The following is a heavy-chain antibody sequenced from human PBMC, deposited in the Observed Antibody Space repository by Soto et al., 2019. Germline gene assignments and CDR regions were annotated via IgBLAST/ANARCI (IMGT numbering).Heavy chain of an antibody. CDR1: GGSISSYY. D-gene: IGHD7-27*01. CDR3: ARDGDGSSMDV. Sequence: SETLSLTCTVSGGSISSYYWSWIRQPPGKGLEWIGYIYYSGSTNYNPSLKSRVTISVDTSKNQFSLKLSSVTAADTAVYYCARDGDGSSMDVWGQGTTVTVSS. J-gene: IGHJ6*02. V-gene: IGHV4-59*01. CDR2: IYYSGST.